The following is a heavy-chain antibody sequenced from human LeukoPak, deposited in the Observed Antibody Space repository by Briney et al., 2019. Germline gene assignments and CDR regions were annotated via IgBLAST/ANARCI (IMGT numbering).Heavy chain of an antibody. CDR1: GFTFDDYA. CDR3: AKAEGFFGGYYDH. V-gene: IGHV3-9*01. Sequence: GRSLRLSCAASGFTFDDYAMHWVRQAPGKGLEWVSGISWNSGTIDYADSVKGRFTISRDNAMNSLYLQMNSLRAEDTAFYYCAKAEGFFGGYYDHWGQGALVTVSS. J-gene: IGHJ4*02. CDR2: ISWNSGTI. D-gene: IGHD4-23*01.